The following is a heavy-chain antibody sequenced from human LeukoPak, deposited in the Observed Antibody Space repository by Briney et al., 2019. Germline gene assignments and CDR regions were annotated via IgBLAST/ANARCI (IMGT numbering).Heavy chain of an antibody. CDR2: IYHSGST. CDR1: GYSISSGYY. Sequence: SQTLSLTCTVSGYSISSGYYWGWIRQPPGKGLEWIGSIYHSGSTYYNPSLKSRVTISLDTSKNQFSLKLSSVTAADTAMYYCARDLSRDGCNRWGQGTLVTVSS. J-gene: IGHJ5*02. D-gene: IGHD5-24*01. CDR3: ARDLSRDGCNR. V-gene: IGHV4-38-2*02.